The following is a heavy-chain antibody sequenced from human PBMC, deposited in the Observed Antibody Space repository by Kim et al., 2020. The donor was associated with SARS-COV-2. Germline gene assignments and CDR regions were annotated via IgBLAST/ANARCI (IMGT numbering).Heavy chain of an antibody. J-gene: IGHJ4*02. Sequence: ASVKVSCKTSGHFFTRDSIHWVRQAPGQGLEWMGGIDCGNGNTIYSQKFQGRVTFTTDTSASTAYMVLSFLRSEDSAVYYCLGGFYFDYWCQGTLVTFSS. CDR3: LGGFYFDY. CDR1: GHFFTRDS. CDR2: IDCGNGNT. D-gene: IGHD3-16*01. V-gene: IGHV1-3*01.